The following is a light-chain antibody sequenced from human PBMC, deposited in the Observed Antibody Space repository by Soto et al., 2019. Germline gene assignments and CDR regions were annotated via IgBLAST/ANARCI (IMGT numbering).Light chain of an antibody. V-gene: IGKV3-20*01. J-gene: IGKJ1*01. CDR2: GAS. CDR1: QSVCSRC. Sequence: ETVLTQSPGTLSLSPGERVTLSCRASQSVCSRCFAWYQQKPGQSPRLLIYGASTRATGIPDRFSGSGSGTDFSLAISSLEPEDCAVYYCQHDDTTPWTFGQGTKVGIK. CDR3: QHDDTTPWT.